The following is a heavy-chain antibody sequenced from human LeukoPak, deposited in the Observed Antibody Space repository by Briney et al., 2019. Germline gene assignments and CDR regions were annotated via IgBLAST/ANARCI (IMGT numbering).Heavy chain of an antibody. Sequence: SETLSLTCAVYGGAFSGYYWSWIRQPPGKGLEWIGEINHSGSTNYNPSLKCRVTISVDTSKNQFSLKLSSVTAADTAVYYCARGGLRVVVAATRFSNWFDPWGQGTLVTVSS. V-gene: IGHV4-34*01. CDR3: ARGGLRVVVAATRFSNWFDP. CDR1: GGAFSGYY. D-gene: IGHD2-15*01. J-gene: IGHJ5*02. CDR2: INHSGST.